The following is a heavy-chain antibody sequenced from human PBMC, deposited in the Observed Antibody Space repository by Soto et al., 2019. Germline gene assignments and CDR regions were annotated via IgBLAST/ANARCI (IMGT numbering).Heavy chain of an antibody. CDR2: IYWDDDK. CDR3: AHRLCSGYDICQLDP. J-gene: IGHJ5*02. CDR1: GFSLSTSGVG. D-gene: IGHD5-12*01. Sequence: QITLKESGPTLVKPTQTLTLTCTFSGFSLSTSGVGVGWIRQPPGKALEWLALIYWDDDKRYSPSLKSRLTIPKDPSKTQVVLTMNNMDPVDTATYYCAHRLCSGYDICQLDPWGQGTLVTVSS. V-gene: IGHV2-5*02.